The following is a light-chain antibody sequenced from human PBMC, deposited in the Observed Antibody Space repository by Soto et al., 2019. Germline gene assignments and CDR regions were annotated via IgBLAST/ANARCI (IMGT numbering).Light chain of an antibody. CDR1: TSNIGTGYD. V-gene: IGLV1-40*01. CDR2: GNN. J-gene: IGLJ2*01. CDR3: QSYDSSVNGVV. Sequence: QSVLTQPPSVSGAPGQRVTVSCTGSTSNIGTGYDVHWYQQLPGTAPKLLIYGNNNRPSGVPDRFSGAKSGTSASLAITGLQAEDEADYYCQSYDSSVNGVVFGGGTKLTVL.